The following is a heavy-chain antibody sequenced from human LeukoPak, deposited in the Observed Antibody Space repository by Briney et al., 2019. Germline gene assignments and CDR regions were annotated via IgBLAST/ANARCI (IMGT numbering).Heavy chain of an antibody. Sequence: GRSLRLSCAASGFTFSDYGMHWVRQAPGKGLEWMAVISYDGSNKYYADSVKGRFTISRDNSKNTVYLQVNSLRTEDTAVYYCAKDSKYSGTYRGSIDYWGQGTLVTVSS. V-gene: IGHV3-30*18. D-gene: IGHD1-26*01. CDR1: GFTFSDYG. CDR2: ISYDGSNK. J-gene: IGHJ4*02. CDR3: AKDSKYSGTYRGSIDY.